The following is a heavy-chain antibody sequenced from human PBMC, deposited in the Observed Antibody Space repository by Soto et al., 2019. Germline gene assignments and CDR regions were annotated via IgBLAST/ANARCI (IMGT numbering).Heavy chain of an antibody. V-gene: IGHV4-39*01. D-gene: IGHD1-20*01. J-gene: IGHJ6*03. Sequence: SETLSLTCTVSGGSISSGTHYWGWIRQPPGKGLEWIGSIYYSGSTYYNPSLKSRVTISVDTSKNQLSLKLTSVTAADTAVYYCARHYNKVSYYYMDVWGKGTTVTVSS. CDR3: ARHYNKVSYYYMDV. CDR1: GGSISSGTHY. CDR2: IYYSGST.